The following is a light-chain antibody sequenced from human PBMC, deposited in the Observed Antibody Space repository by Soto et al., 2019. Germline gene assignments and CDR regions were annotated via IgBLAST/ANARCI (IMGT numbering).Light chain of an antibody. CDR2: DAS. Sequence: DIQMTRSPSSLSASVGDRVTITCQASQDITNYLNWYQQKPGRAPKLLIYDASNLETRVPSRFSGSGSGTDFSFTISNLQPEDIATYYCQQYDIVPPTFGQGTKVDIK. CDR3: QQYDIVPPT. J-gene: IGKJ1*01. CDR1: QDITNY. V-gene: IGKV1-33*01.